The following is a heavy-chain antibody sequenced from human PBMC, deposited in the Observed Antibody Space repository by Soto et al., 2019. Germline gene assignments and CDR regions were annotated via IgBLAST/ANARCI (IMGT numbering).Heavy chain of an antibody. CDR2: INDDGIST. CDR3: PTPRYHGSYYFDH. J-gene: IGHJ4*02. CDR1: GFTFSMYW. Sequence: GGSLRLSCAASGFTFSMYWMHWGRQVPGKGPEWVSRINDDGISTNYADSVKGRFTISRDNAKNTLYLQMNSLRAEDTAVYSCPTPRYHGSYYFDHVPQGTLVPVTS. D-gene: IGHD3-10*01. V-gene: IGHV3-74*01.